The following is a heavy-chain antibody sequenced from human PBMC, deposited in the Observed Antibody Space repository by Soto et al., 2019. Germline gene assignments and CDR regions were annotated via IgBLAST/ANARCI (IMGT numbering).Heavy chain of an antibody. Sequence: QLQLQESGPGLVEPSGTLSLTCTVSGGSISTDTYYWGWFRQPPGKGLEWVGSIYYSGATYKNPSLKNRFTMSVDTSQNQFSLRLSSVTATDTAVYYCARRDPAGAYYFDYWGQGTLVSVSS. V-gene: IGHV4-39*01. J-gene: IGHJ4*02. CDR3: ARRDPAGAYYFDY. CDR1: GGSISTDTYY. CDR2: IYYSGAT.